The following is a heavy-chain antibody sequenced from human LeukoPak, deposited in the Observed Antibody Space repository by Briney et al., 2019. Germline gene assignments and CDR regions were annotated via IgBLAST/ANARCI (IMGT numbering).Heavy chain of an antibody. D-gene: IGHD6-19*01. CDR1: GFTFSDYY. CDR3: AKDSLGPPSRIAVAGRPSHWYFDL. CDR2: ITNSWNSV. Sequence: GGSLRLSCAASGFTFSDYYMSWFRQAPGMGLEWISYITNSWNSVYYADSVKGRFTISRDNAKNSLYLQMNSLRVEDTAVYYCAKDSLGPPSRIAVAGRPSHWYFDLWGRGTLVTVSS. J-gene: IGHJ2*01. V-gene: IGHV3-11*04.